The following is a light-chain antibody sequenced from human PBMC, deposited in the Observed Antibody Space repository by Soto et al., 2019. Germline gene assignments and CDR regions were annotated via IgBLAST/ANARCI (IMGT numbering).Light chain of an antibody. V-gene: IGLV2-14*01. CDR1: SSDVGAYDF. CDR2: DVN. CDR3: SSYTTSRSVV. Sequence: QSALTQPASVSGSPGQSIAISCTGTSSDVGAYDFVSWYQQHPGKAPKVMIYDVNNRPSGVSNRFFGSKSGNTASLTISGLQAEDEAEYYCSSYTTSRSVVFGGGTKLTV. J-gene: IGLJ2*01.